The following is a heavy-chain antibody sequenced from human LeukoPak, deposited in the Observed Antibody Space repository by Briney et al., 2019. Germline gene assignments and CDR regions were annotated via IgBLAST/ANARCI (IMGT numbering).Heavy chain of an antibody. CDR3: AKMWIGFDP. Sequence: GGSLRLSCAASGFTFSSYGMHWVRQAPGKGLEWVAVISYDGSNKYYADSVKGRFTISRDNSKNTLYLQMNSLRAEDTAVYYRAKMWIGFDPWGQGTLVTVSS. D-gene: IGHD5-12*01. CDR2: ISYDGSNK. V-gene: IGHV3-30*18. J-gene: IGHJ5*02. CDR1: GFTFSSYG.